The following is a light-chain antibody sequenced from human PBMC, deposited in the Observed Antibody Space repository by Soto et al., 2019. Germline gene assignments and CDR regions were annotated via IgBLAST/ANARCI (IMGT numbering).Light chain of an antibody. Sequence: TVGCRIIQSVSNNYLAWYQQKPGQAPRLLIYGASNRATGIPDRFIGSRSATDFTRLLSRHAPEASPVYYCPPYCTSGRLAQGTQVDIK. CDR3: PPYCTSGR. V-gene: IGKV3-20*01. CDR2: GAS. J-gene: IGKJ1*01. CDR1: QSVSNNY.